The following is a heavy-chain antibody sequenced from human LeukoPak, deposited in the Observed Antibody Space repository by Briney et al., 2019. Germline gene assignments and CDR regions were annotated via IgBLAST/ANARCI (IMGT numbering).Heavy chain of an antibody. D-gene: IGHD3-10*01. CDR3: ARDYYGSGEY. Sequence: ASVKVSCKASGYTFNNYAMSWVRQAPGQGLEWMGWISAYNGNTNYAQKFQDRVTMTTDTSTSTAYMELRSLRSGDTAVYYCARDYYGSGEYWGQGTLVSVSS. V-gene: IGHV1-18*01. CDR1: GYTFNNYA. CDR2: ISAYNGNT. J-gene: IGHJ4*02.